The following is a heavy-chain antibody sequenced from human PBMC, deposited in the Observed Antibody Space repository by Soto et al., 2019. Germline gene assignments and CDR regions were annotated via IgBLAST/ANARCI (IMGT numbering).Heavy chain of an antibody. CDR3: ARRILSVEGYGGSSFDY. V-gene: IGHV3-21*01. CDR2: ISSSSSYI. Sequence: GHLVESGGGVVQPGTSLRLSCAASGFTFSSYGMHWVRQAPGKGLEWVSSISSSSSYIYYADSVKGRFTISRDNAKNRLYLQMNSLRDEDTAVYYCARRILSVEGYGGSSFDYWGQGTLVTVSS. J-gene: IGHJ4*02. D-gene: IGHD2-15*01. CDR1: GFTFSSYG.